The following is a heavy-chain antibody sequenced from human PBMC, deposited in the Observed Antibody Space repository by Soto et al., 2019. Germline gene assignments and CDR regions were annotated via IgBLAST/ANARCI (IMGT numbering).Heavy chain of an antibody. V-gene: IGHV4-34*01. D-gene: IGHD3-3*01. Sequence: QVQLQQWDARLLKPSETLSLTCAVYGGSFSAYYWSWIRQPPGKGLEWIGEINHSGSTHYNPSLQSRVIISVDTSKNQLSLQLSSVTAAYTAVYYSAGENWSGANWGQGTLVTVSS. CDR1: GGSFSAYY. CDR3: AGENWSGAN. CDR2: INHSGST. J-gene: IGHJ4*02.